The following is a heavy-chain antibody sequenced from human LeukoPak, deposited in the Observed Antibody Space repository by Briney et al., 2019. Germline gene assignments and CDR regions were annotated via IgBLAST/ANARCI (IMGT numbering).Heavy chain of an antibody. V-gene: IGHV1-69*04. CDR1: GGTFSSYA. J-gene: IGHJ5*02. D-gene: IGHD3-22*01. Sequence: GASVKVSCKASGGTFSSYAISWVRQAPGQGLEWMGRIIPILGIANYAQKFQGRVTITADKSTSTAYMELSSLRSEDTAVYYCARDCSYYYDSSGYYYQAINWFDPWGQGTLVTFSS. CDR3: ARDCSYYYDSSGYYYQAINWFDP. CDR2: IIPILGIA.